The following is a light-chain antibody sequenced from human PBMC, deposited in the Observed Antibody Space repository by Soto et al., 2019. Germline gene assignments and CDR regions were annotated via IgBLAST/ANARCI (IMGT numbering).Light chain of an antibody. V-gene: IGKV3-20*01. CDR3: QQYRT. CDR2: EAS. Sequence: PGERATLSCRASQSVSSSYLAWYQQNPGQAPRLLIYEASSRATGIPDRFSGSGSGTDFTLTISRLEPEDFAVYYCQQYRTFGQGTKVDIK. CDR1: QSVSSSY. J-gene: IGKJ1*01.